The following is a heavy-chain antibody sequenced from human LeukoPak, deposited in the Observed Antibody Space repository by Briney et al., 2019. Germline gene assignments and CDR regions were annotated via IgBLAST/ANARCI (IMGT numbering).Heavy chain of an antibody. CDR3: ATDGEQLVARYYFDY. CDR2: INPNSGGT. D-gene: IGHD6-6*01. CDR1: GYTFTGYY. J-gene: IGHJ4*02. V-gene: IGHV1-2*02. Sequence: ASVKVSCKASGYTFTGYYMHWVRQAPGQGLEWMGWINPNSGGTNYAQKFRGRVTMTRDTSISTAYMELSRLRSDDTAVYYCATDGEQLVARYYFDYWGQGTLVTVSS.